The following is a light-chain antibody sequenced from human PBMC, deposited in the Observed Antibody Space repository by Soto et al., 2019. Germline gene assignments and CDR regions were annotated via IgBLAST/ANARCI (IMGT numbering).Light chain of an antibody. J-gene: IGKJ4*01. Sequence: DIVLTQSPGTLSLSPGERVTLSCRASESVRYNFLAWYQQKPGQAPRLLMYGASSRATGIPDRFSGSGSGTDFTLTISRLEPEDFAVYYCQQYGSPPLTFGGGTKVEIK. V-gene: IGKV3-20*01. CDR2: GAS. CDR1: ESVRYNF. CDR3: QQYGSPPLT.